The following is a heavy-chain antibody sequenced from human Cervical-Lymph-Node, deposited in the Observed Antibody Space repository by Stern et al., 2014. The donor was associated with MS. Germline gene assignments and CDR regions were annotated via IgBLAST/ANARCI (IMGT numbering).Heavy chain of an antibody. J-gene: IGHJ4*02. CDR3: ARSPIYPYDSSGYSFDY. D-gene: IGHD3-22*01. V-gene: IGHV4-34*01. CDR1: GGSFSGYY. Sequence: QVQLQQWGVGLLKPSETLSLTCAVYGGSFSGYYWSWIRQPPGKGLEWIGEINHSGSTNYNPSLKSRVTISVDTSKNQFSLKLSSVTAADTAVYYCARSPIYPYDSSGYSFDYWGQGTLVTVSS. CDR2: INHSGST.